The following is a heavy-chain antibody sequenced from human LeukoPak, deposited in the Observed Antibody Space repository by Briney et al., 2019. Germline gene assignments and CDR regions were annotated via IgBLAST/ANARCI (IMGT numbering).Heavy chain of an antibody. CDR3: ATHSRAGSGGSENAFEI. V-gene: IGHV4-34*01. CDR1: GGSFSGYY. J-gene: IGHJ3*02. D-gene: IGHD5-12*01. Sequence: SETLSLTCAVYGGSFSGYYWSWIRQPPGKGLEWIGEINHSGSTNYNPSLKSRVTISVDTSKNQFSLKLSSVTAADTAVYYCATHSRAGSGGSENAFEIWGQGTMVTVSS. CDR2: INHSGST.